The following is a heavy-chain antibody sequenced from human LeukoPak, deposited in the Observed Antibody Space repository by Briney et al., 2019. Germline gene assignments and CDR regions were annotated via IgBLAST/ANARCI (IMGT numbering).Heavy chain of an antibody. CDR2: VSSSGGGT. Sequence: GGSLRLSCAASGLTFTNDAIISVRQAPGKGLEWVSAVSSSGGGTYFAASVKGRFTISRDNSKNTLYLQMNSLRAEHTAVYYWAKEIDSSGFFDCWGQGTLVTVSS. CDR3: AKEIDSSGFFDC. D-gene: IGHD6-19*01. V-gene: IGHV3-23*01. CDR1: GLTFTNDA. J-gene: IGHJ4*02.